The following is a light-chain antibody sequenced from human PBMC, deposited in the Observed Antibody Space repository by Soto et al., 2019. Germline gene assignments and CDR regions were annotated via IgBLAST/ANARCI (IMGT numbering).Light chain of an antibody. CDR1: SSDIGAYNY. CDR3: SSYTSTRTL. J-gene: IGLJ3*02. CDR2: DVT. Sequence: QSVLTQPASVSGSPGQSITISCTGTSSDIGAYNYVSWYQQHPGKAPKLTIYDVTTRPLGVSNRFSGSKSGNTASLTISGLLPEDEADYYCSSYTSTRTLFGGGTKLTVL. V-gene: IGLV2-14*01.